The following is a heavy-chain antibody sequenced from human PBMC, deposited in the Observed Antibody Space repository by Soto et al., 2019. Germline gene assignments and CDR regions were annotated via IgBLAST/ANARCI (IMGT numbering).Heavy chain of an antibody. CDR2: INNDGSST. CDR3: ARDLGGPDY. CDR1: GFTLNNYW. Sequence: PGGSLRLSCAASGFTLNNYWMRWVREAPGKGLVWVSRINNDGSSTAYADPVKGRFTISRDNAKNTLYLQMNSLRAEDTAIYYCARDLGGPDYWGQGTLVTVSS. J-gene: IGHJ4*02. D-gene: IGHD3-16*01. V-gene: IGHV3-74*01.